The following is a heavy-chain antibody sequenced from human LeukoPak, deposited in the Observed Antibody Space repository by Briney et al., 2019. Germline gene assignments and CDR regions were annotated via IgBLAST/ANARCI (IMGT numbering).Heavy chain of an antibody. CDR2: ISGSGGST. J-gene: IGHJ4*02. CDR3: AKPGRSSSWYFDY. D-gene: IGHD6-13*01. V-gene: IGHV3-23*01. CDR1: GFTFSSYA. Sequence: GGSLSLSCAASGFTFSSYAMSWVRQAPGKGLEWVSAISGSGGSTYYADSVKGRFTISRDNSKNTLYLQMNSLRAEDTAVYYCAKPGRSSSWYFDYWGQGTLVTVSS.